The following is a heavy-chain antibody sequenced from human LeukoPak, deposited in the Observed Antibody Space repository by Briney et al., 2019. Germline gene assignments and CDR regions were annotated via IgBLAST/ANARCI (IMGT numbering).Heavy chain of an antibody. Sequence: SETLSLTCAVYGGSFSGYYWSWIRQPPGKGLEWIGEINHSGSTNYNPSLKSRVTISVDTSKNQFSLKLSSVTAADTAVYYCARESSGWSYWGQGTLVTVSS. CDR2: INHSGST. V-gene: IGHV4-34*01. J-gene: IGHJ4*02. CDR1: GGSFSGYY. D-gene: IGHD6-19*01. CDR3: ARESSGWSY.